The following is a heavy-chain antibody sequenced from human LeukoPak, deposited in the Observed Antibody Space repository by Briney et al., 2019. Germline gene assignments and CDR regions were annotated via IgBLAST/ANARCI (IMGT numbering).Heavy chain of an antibody. CDR1: GYTFTSYD. Sequence: ASVKVSCKASGYTFTSYDINWVRQATGQGLEWMGWMNPNSGNTGYAQKFQGRVTITRNTSISTAYMELSSLRSEDTAVYYCARERGPIYDFWSGYPPGYHYMDVWGKGTTVTVSS. CDR3: ARERGPIYDFWSGYPPGYHYMDV. D-gene: IGHD3-3*01. CDR2: MNPNSGNT. V-gene: IGHV1-8*03. J-gene: IGHJ6*03.